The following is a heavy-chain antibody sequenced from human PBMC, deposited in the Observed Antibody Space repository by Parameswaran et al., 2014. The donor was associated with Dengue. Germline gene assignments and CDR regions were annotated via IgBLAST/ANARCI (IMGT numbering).Heavy chain of an antibody. CDR3: ARVHPHQNYYGMDV. D-gene: IGHD2-2*01. J-gene: IGHJ6*02. CDR2: IIPVFGTI. Sequence: ISNARLVRQAPGQGLEWVGGIIPVFGTIVYAQKFQGRVTITADESTSTAYMELSSLKSEDTAVYYCARVHPHQNYYGMDVWGQGTTVTVSS. V-gene: IGHV1-69*01. CDR1: ISNA.